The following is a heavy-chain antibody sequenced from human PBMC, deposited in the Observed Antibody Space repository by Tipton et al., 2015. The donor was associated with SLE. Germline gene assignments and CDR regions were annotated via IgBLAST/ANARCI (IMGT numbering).Heavy chain of an antibody. CDR2: ISAYNGNT. CDR3: ARDRIVVVVAAPDAFDI. Sequence: QLVQSGAEVKKPGASVKVSCKASGYTFTSYGISWVRQAPGQGLEWMGWISAYNGNTNYAQKLQGRVTMTTDTSTSTAYMELRSLRSDDTAVYYCARDRIVVVVAAPDAFDIWGQGTMVTVSS. V-gene: IGHV1-18*01. J-gene: IGHJ3*02. D-gene: IGHD2-15*01. CDR1: GYTFTSYG.